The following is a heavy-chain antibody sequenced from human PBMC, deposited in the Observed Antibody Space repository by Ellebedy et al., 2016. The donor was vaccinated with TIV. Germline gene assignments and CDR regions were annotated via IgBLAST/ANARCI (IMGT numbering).Heavy chain of an antibody. Sequence: SETLSLTXTVSGGSITSGAYYWSWIRQRPGKGLEWMGYIHYSGSTYYNPGSTYYNPSLKGRVTISVDTSKNQFSLTLRSVTTADTAVYYCARRNYDRSGYYFDSWGPGTLVTVSS. CDR1: GGSITSGAYY. CDR2: IHYSGSTYYNPGST. V-gene: IGHV4-31*03. J-gene: IGHJ5*01. D-gene: IGHD3-22*01. CDR3: ARRNYDRSGYYFDS.